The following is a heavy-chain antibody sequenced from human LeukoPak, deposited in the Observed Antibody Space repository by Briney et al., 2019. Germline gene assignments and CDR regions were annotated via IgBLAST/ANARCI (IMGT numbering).Heavy chain of an antibody. V-gene: IGHV3-23*01. CDR2: ISGSGGST. J-gene: IGHJ6*03. CDR1: GFTFSSYA. D-gene: IGHD2-2*01. CDR3: AKSSYQNEFSTSSSSFHYYYYYYMDV. Sequence: GGSLRLSCAASGFTFSSYAMSWVRQAPGKGLEWVLVISGSGGSTYYADSVKGRFTISRDNSKNTLYLQMNSLRAEDTAVYYCAKSSYQNEFSTSSSSFHYYYYYYMDVWGKGTTVTVSS.